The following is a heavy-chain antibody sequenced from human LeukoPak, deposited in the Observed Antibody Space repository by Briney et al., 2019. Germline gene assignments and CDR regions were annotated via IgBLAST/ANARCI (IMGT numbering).Heavy chain of an antibody. V-gene: IGHV4-39*07. J-gene: IGHJ5*02. CDR1: GGSISSSSYY. Sequence: TPSETLSLTCTVSGGSISSSSYYWGWIRQPPGKGLEWIGSIYYSGSTYYNPSLKSRVTISVDTSKNQFSLKLSSVTAADTAVYYCARGRDSSSVFPKGWFDPWGQGTLVTVSS. D-gene: IGHD6-6*01. CDR2: IYYSGST. CDR3: ARGRDSSSVFPKGWFDP.